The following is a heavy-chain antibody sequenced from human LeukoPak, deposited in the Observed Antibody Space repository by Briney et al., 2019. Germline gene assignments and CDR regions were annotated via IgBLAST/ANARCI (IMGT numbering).Heavy chain of an antibody. V-gene: IGHV1-8*01. D-gene: IGHD5-18*01. Sequence: ASVKVSCKASGYTFTSYDINWVRQATGQGLEWMGWMNPNSGNAGYAQKFQGRVTMTRNTSISTAYMELSRLRSDDTAVYYCARALIPHTRGYSYGSPAGYWGQGTLVTVSS. CDR1: GYTFTSYD. CDR2: MNPNSGNA. J-gene: IGHJ4*02. CDR3: ARALIPHTRGYSYGSPAGY.